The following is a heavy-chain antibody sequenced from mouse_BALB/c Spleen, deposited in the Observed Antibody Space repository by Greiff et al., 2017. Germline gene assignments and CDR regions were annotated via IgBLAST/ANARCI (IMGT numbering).Heavy chain of an antibody. CDR3: ARRLLRSAMDY. Sequence: VQLLHSGPVLVKPGASVIMSCKASGYTFTSYVMHWVKQKPGHGLEWIGYMNPYNDGTKYNEKFNGKATLTSDKSSSTAYMELSSLTSEDSAVFYCARRLLRSAMDYWGQGTTVTVSS. CDR1: GYTFTSYV. V-gene: IGHV1-14*01. D-gene: IGHD2-3*01. J-gene: IGHJ4*01. CDR2: MNPYNDGT.